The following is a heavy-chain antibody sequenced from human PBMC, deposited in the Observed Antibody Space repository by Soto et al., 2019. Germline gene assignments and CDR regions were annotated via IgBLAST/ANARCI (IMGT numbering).Heavy chain of an antibody. Sequence: GGSLRLSCAASGFTFSDYYMSWIRQAPGKGLKWVSYIISSGSTIYYADSVKGRFTISRDNAKNSLYLQMNSLRAEDTAVYYCARDSSGLRWTPDAFDIWGQGTMVTVSS. CDR1: GFTFSDYY. CDR3: ARDSSGLRWTPDAFDI. CDR2: IISSGSTI. J-gene: IGHJ3*02. D-gene: IGHD4-17*01. V-gene: IGHV3-11*01.